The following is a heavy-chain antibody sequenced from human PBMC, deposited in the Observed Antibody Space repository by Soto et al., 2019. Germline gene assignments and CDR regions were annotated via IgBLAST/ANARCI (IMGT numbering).Heavy chain of an antibody. CDR1: GGSISSGDYY. J-gene: IGHJ4*02. D-gene: IGHD6-19*01. Sequence: QVQLQESGPGLVKPSQTLSLTCTVSGGSISSGDYYWGWIRQPPGKGLGWIGYIYYSGSTYYNPPLKSRVTITVDTSKNQFSLKLSSVTAADTAVYYCARVAVVYGDSWGQGTLVTVSS. CDR3: ARVAVVYGDS. V-gene: IGHV4-30-4*01. CDR2: IYYSGST.